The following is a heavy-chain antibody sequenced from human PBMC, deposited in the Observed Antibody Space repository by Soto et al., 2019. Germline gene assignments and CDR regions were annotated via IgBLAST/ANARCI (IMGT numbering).Heavy chain of an antibody. Sequence: SETLSLTCAVSGGSITSVGYSWSWIRQAPGKGLEWLGYIYQSGSAYYNPSLKSRVTISIDTSKNQFSLKLSSVTAADTAVYYCARDVGYCISTSCYSWFDPWGQGTLVTVSS. D-gene: IGHD2-2*02. V-gene: IGHV4-30-2*01. CDR1: GGSITSVGYS. CDR2: IYQSGSA. J-gene: IGHJ5*02. CDR3: ARDVGYCISTSCYSWFDP.